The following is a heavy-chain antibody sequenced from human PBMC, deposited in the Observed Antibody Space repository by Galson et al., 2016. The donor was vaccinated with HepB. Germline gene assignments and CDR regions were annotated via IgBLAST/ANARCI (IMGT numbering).Heavy chain of an antibody. Sequence: SLRLSCAASGFTFTAYAMYWVRQAPGKGLEWVAIISYDGTSEYYGDSVNGRFTISRDNSKNTLYLQMNSLGTEDTAVYYCAKLYGIRNYYDNLGYPPGFDYWGQGTLVIVSS. D-gene: IGHD3-22*01. CDR3: AKLYGIRNYYDNLGYPPGFDY. CDR1: GFTFTAYA. V-gene: IGHV3-30*18. CDR2: ISYDGTSE. J-gene: IGHJ4*02.